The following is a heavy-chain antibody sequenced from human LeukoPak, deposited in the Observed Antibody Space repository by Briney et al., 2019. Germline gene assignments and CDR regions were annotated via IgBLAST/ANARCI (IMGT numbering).Heavy chain of an antibody. V-gene: IGHV3-30*02. J-gene: IGHJ3*02. CDR1: GFAFNKFG. D-gene: IGHD2-2*01. CDR2: IRYDGTNE. CDR3: TRVGYCATTSCRTAFDI. Sequence: PGEYLRLSCAASGFAFNKFGMHWVRQAPGKGLEWVAFIRYDGTNECYTDSVKGRFTISRDNAKNTLYLQMNSLRAEDTAVYFCTRVGYCATTSCRTAFDIWGQGTMVTVSS.